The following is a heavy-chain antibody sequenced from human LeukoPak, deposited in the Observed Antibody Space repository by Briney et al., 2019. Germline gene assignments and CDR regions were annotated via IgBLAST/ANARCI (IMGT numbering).Heavy chain of an antibody. D-gene: IGHD6-13*01. CDR1: GLTFSSYS. V-gene: IGHV3-48*04. CDR2: ISSSSTR. J-gene: IGHJ6*02. Sequence: GGSLRLSCAASGLTFSSYSMDWVRQAPAKGLEWVSHISSSSTRKYADSVKGRFTISRDNAKNSLFLQMNSLRVEDTAVYYCARSIAAAGGDVWGQGTTVTVSS. CDR3: ARSIAAAGGDV.